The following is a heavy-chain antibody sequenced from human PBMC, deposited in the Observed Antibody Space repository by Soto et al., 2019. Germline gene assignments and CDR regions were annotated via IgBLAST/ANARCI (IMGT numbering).Heavy chain of an antibody. Sequence: EVPLVESGGGLVQPGGSLRLSCAAPGFTFSSYWMHWVRQAPGKGLVWVSRINSDGSSTSYADSVKGRFTISRDNAKNTLYLQMNSLRAEDTAVYHCARVPYCSSTSCYSYFDYWGQGTPVTVSS. CDR1: GFTFSSYW. J-gene: IGHJ4*02. CDR3: ARVPYCSSTSCYSYFDY. CDR2: INSDGSST. V-gene: IGHV3-74*01. D-gene: IGHD2-2*02.